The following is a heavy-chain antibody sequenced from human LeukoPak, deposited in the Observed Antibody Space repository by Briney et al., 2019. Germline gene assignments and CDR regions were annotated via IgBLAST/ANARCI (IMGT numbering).Heavy chain of an antibody. Sequence: ASVKVSCKASGGTFSSYAISWVRQAPGQGLEWMGGIIPIFGTANYAQKFQGRVTITADESTSTAYMELSSLRSEDTAVYYCAALGYPNGGSVVVPAADYYYYYYMDVWGKGTTVTVSS. J-gene: IGHJ6*03. V-gene: IGHV1-69*13. CDR3: AALGYPNGGSVVVPAADYYYYYYMDV. D-gene: IGHD2-2*01. CDR1: GGTFSSYA. CDR2: IIPIFGTA.